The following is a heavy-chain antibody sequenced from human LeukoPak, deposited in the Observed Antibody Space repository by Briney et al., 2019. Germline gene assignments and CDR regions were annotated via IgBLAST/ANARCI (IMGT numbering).Heavy chain of an antibody. Sequence: PSETLSLTCTVSGGSISSSRYYWAWIRQPPGKGLDWIGSISYSGSTYYNPSLKSRLTISEDRSKNQFSLRLTSVTAADTALYYCASGGPYSSGWYLEFWGQGTLVTVSS. V-gene: IGHV4-39*07. D-gene: IGHD6-19*01. CDR1: GGSISSSRYY. CDR2: ISYSGST. CDR3: ASGGPYSSGWYLEF. J-gene: IGHJ4*02.